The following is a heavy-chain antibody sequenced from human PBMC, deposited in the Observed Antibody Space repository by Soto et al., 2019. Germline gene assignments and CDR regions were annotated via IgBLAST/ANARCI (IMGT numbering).Heavy chain of an antibody. V-gene: IGHV3-21*01. CDR1: GFTFGSYS. CDR2: ISSSRAYV. D-gene: IGHD3-22*01. Sequence: QLVESGGGLVRPGGSLRLSCAASGFTFGSYSMNWVRQAPGKGLEWVSTISSSRAYVYYADSLKGRFTVSRDNAKNALYLQMNSLRAEDTAVYYCARNTGYYDSRDSDYGLADAFYIWGQGTMVTVSS. J-gene: IGHJ3*02. CDR3: ARNTGYYDSRDSDYGLADAFYI.